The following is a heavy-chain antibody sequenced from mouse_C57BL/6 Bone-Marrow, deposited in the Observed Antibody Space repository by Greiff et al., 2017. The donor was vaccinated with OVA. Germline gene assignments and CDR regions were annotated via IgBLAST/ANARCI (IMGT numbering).Heavy chain of an antibody. CDR2: IYPGDGDT. CDR1: GYAFSSSW. D-gene: IGHD1-1*01. J-gene: IGHJ2*01. CDR3: ARRSSSYPYYFDY. V-gene: IGHV1-82*01. Sequence: QVQLQQSGPELVKPGASVKISCKASGYAFSSSWMNWVKQRPGKGLEWIGRIYPGDGDTNYNGKFKGKATLTADKSSSTAYMQLSSLTSEDSAVYFCARRSSSYPYYFDYWGQGTTLTVSS.